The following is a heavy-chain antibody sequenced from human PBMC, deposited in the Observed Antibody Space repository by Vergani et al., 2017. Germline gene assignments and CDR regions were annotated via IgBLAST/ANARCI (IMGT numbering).Heavy chain of an antibody. CDR3: AILGSVDIVATITFYYYGMDV. V-gene: IGHV3-21*01. CDR1: GFTFSDCS. Sequence: EVQLVESGGGLVKPGGSLRLSCAASGFTFSDCSMSWVRQAPGKGLEWVSSISSSSSYIYYTDSVKGRFTISRDNAKNSLYLQMNSLRAEDTAVYYCAILGSVDIVATITFYYYGMDVWGQXP. CDR2: ISSSSSYI. J-gene: IGHJ6*02. D-gene: IGHD5-12*01.